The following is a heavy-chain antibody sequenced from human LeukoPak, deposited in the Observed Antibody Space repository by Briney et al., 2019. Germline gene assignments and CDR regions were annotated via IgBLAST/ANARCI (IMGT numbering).Heavy chain of an antibody. D-gene: IGHD3-3*01. CDR3: ARDRPITVSGVVILP. J-gene: IGHJ5*02. Sequence: GGSLRLSCAASGFTFSSYWMTWVRQAPGKGLEWVANINEDGSERNYVDSVKGRFTISGDNAKKSVYLQMDSLRGDDTAVYYCARDRPITVSGVVILPWGQGTLVTVSS. V-gene: IGHV3-7*01. CDR1: GFTFSSYW. CDR2: INEDGSER.